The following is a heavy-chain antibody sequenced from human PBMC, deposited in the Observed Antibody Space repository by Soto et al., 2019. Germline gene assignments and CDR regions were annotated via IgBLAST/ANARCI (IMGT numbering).Heavy chain of an antibody. J-gene: IGHJ5*02. D-gene: IGHD1-26*01. CDR1: GGSISSYY. CDR2: IYTSGST. CDR3: AREDGAGWELRNWFDP. Sequence: QVQLQESGPGLVKPSETLSLTCTVSGGSISSYYWSWIRQPAGKGLEWLGRIYTSGSTNYNPSLKSRVTLSVDTSKNQFSLKLSSVTAADTAVYYCAREDGAGWELRNWFDPWGQGTLVTVSS. V-gene: IGHV4-4*07.